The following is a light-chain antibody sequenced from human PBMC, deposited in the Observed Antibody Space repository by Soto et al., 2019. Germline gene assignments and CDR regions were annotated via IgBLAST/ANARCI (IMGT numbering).Light chain of an antibody. V-gene: IGKV3-11*01. Sequence: EIVLTQSPATLSLSPGERATLSCRASQSVSTYLAWYQQKPGQAPRLLIYDASKRATGIPARFSGSGSGTDVTLTIGSLEPEDVAVYYCQQRSNWPWTFGQGTKVEIK. CDR1: QSVSTY. J-gene: IGKJ1*01. CDR3: QQRSNWPWT. CDR2: DAS.